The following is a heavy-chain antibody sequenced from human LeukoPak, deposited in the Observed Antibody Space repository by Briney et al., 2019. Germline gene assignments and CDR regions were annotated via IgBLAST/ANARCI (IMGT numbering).Heavy chain of an antibody. CDR1: GGSISSYY. CDR3: GRDRQYYGSGSYSGGFDC. Sequence: SETLSLTFTVSGGSISSYYWSWIRQSPGKGLEWIGYIYYSGSTNYNPSLRSRVTISVDASKNQFSLKLRSVTAADTAVYYCGRDRQYYGSGSYSGGFDCWGQGTLVTVSS. D-gene: IGHD3-10*01. J-gene: IGHJ4*02. CDR2: IYYSGST. V-gene: IGHV4-59*01.